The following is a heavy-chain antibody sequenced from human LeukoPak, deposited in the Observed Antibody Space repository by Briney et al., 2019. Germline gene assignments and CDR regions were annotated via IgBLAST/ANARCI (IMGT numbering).Heavy chain of an antibody. D-gene: IGHD3-16*01. Sequence: SETLSLTCTVSGGSINYYYWMWIRQPPGKGLEWIGYIYYSGSTNYNPSLKSRVTISVDTSKNQFSLKLSSVTAADTAVYYCARGGALSPYYYGMDVWGQGTTVTVSS. CDR3: ARGGALSPYYYGMDV. CDR1: GGSINYYY. CDR2: IYYSGST. J-gene: IGHJ6*02. V-gene: IGHV4-59*01.